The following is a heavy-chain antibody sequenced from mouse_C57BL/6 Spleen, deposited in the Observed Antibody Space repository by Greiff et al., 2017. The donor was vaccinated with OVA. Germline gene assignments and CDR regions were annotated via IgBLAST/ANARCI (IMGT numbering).Heavy chain of an antibody. Sequence: EVQLKESGGGLVKPGGSLKLSCAASGFTFSSYAMSWVRQTPEKRLEWVATISDGGSYTYYPDNVKGRFTISRDNAKNNLYLQMSHLKSEDTAMYYCARDPSYDGYPFDYWGQGTTLTVSS. V-gene: IGHV5-4*01. CDR2: ISDGGSYT. D-gene: IGHD2-3*01. J-gene: IGHJ2*01. CDR1: GFTFSSYA. CDR3: ARDPSYDGYPFDY.